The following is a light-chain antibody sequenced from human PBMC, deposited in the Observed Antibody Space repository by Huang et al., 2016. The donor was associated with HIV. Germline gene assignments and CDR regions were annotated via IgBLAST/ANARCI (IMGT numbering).Light chain of an antibody. J-gene: IGKJ1*01. V-gene: IGKV3-15*01. CDR2: GAS. Sequence: EIVMTQSPATLSVSPGDRANLSCRASQSVTSNLAWYQQKPGQAPRLLIYGASTRANGVPARFSGSGSVTEFTLTISSLLSEDFAVYYCQQYNTWWTFGQGTKVEV. CDR3: QQYNTWWT. CDR1: QSVTSN.